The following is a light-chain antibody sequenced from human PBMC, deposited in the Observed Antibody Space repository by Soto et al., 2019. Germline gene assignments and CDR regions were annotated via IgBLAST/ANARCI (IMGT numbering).Light chain of an antibody. J-gene: IGLJ1*01. CDR1: SSDVGVYNY. CDR3: FSYAVTYTYV. V-gene: IGLV2-11*01. Sequence: QSVLTQPRSVSGSPGQSVIISCTGTSSDVGVYNYVSWYQQHPDKAPKLMIYDVIKRPSGVPGRFSGSKSGNTASLTISGLQAEDEADYYCFSYAVTYTYVFGTGTKLTVL. CDR2: DVI.